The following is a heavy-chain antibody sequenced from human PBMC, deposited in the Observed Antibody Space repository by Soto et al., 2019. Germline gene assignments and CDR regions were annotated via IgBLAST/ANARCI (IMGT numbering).Heavy chain of an antibody. Sequence: SENLRDTCSVSGGSTNSYYWSWSRQSPGKGLEWIGYIFYSGSTKYNPSLKSRVTISVXXXXPXFXLXLXXLTAAXQAVYYCARDKRRYHSGMDVLGQGTTVTVS. CDR1: GGSTNSYY. D-gene: IGHD3-9*01. CDR2: IFYSGST. V-gene: IGHV4-59*01. J-gene: IGHJ6*02. CDR3: ARDKRRYHSGMDV.